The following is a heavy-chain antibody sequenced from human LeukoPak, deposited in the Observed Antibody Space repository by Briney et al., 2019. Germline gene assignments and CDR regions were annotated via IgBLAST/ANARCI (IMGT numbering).Heavy chain of an antibody. CDR1: GGSISSSSYY. CDR2: IYYSGST. CDR3: ARVVASATSYSSSWYWGYFDY. V-gene: IGHV4-39*07. Sequence: SETLSLTCTVSGGSISSSSYYWGWIRQPPGKGLEWIGSIYYSGSTYYNPSLKSRVTISVDTSKNQFSLKLSSVTAADTAVYYCARVVASATSYSSSWYWGYFDYWGQGTLVTVSS. J-gene: IGHJ4*02. D-gene: IGHD6-13*01.